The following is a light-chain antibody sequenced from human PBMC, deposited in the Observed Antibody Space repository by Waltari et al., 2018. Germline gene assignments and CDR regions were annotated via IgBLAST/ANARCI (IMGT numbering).Light chain of an antibody. CDR2: AAS. V-gene: IGKV1-39*01. Sequence: DIQMTQSPSSLSASVGERVTITCRASQSIDRYLNWYQQQPGRAPKLLIYAASTLHSGVPSRFSGSGSGTEFTLTINSLQPDDVATYFCQQSYNIPLSFGQGTKVEIK. J-gene: IGKJ1*01. CDR1: QSIDRY. CDR3: QQSYNIPLS.